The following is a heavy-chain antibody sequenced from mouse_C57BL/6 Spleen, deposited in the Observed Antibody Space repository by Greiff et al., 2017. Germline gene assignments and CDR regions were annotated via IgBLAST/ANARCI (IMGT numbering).Heavy chain of an antibody. D-gene: IGHD1-1*01. CDR3: TTYGSRFAY. CDR1: GFNIKDDY. Sequence: EVKVVESGAELVRPGASVKLSCTASGFNIKDDYMHWVKQRPEQGLEWIGWIDPENGDTEYASKFQGKATITADTSSNTAYLQLSSLTSEDTAVYYCTTYGSRFAYWGQGTLVTVSA. CDR2: IDPENGDT. J-gene: IGHJ3*01. V-gene: IGHV14-4*01.